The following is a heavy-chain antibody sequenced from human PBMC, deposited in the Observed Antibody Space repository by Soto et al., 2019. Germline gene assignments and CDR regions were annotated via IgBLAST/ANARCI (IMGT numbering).Heavy chain of an antibody. CDR1: GYTFTGYY. CDR2: INPNSGGT. D-gene: IGHD2-15*01. J-gene: IGHJ4*02. CDR3: ATSRDATSGGLDY. V-gene: IGHV1-2*04. Sequence: ASVKVSCKASGYTFTGYYMHWVRQAPGQGLEWMGWINPNSGGTNYAQKFQGWVTMTRDTSISTAYMELSRLRSDDTAVYYCATSRDATSGGLDYWGQGTLVTVSS.